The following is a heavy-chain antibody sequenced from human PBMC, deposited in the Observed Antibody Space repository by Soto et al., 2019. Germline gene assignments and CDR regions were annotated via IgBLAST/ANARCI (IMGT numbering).Heavy chain of an antibody. V-gene: IGHV5-51*01. CDR1: GYSFTSYW. CDR2: IYPGDSDT. J-gene: IGHJ4*02. D-gene: IGHD3-22*01. CDR3: ARPRYYYDSSGYYSLDY. Sequence: GESLKISCKGSGYSFTSYWIGWVRQMPGKGLEWMGIIYPGDSDTRYSPSFQGQVTISADKSISTAYLRWSSLKASDTAMYYCARPRYYYDSSGYYSLDYWGQGTLVTVSS.